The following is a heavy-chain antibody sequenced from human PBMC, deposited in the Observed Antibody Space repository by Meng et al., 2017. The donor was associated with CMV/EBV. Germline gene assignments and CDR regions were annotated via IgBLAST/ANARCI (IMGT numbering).Heavy chain of an antibody. Sequence: GESLKISCAASGFTFSDYYMSWVRQAPGKGLEWVSSISSSSSYIYYADSVKGRFTISRDNAKNSLYLQMNSLRAEDTAVNYCARDLRPAREGGLASYYYDSSGYLAYWGQGTLVTVSS. CDR3: ARDLRPAREGGLASYYYDSSGYLAY. CDR1: GFTFSDYY. J-gene: IGHJ4*02. CDR2: ISSSSSYI. D-gene: IGHD3-22*01. V-gene: IGHV3-21*01.